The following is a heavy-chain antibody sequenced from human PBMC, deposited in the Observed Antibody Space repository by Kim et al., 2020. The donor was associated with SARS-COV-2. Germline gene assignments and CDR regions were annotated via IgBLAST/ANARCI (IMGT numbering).Heavy chain of an antibody. J-gene: IGHJ4*02. Sequence: NDAQKFEGRVTITADESTSTAYRELSSLRSEDTAVYYCAREGGRPRDVDYWGQGTLVTVSS. D-gene: IGHD1-26*01. V-gene: IGHV1-69*01. CDR3: AREGGRPRDVDY.